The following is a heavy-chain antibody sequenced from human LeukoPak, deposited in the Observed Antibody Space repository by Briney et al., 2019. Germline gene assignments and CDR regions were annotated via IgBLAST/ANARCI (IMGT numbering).Heavy chain of an antibody. V-gene: IGHV4-34*01. CDR1: GGSFSGYY. Sequence: PSETLSLTCAVYGGSFSGYYWSWIRQPPGKGLEWIGEINHSGSTNYNPSLKSRVTISVDTSKNQFSLKLSSVTAGDTAVYYCARVIVVVVAATFWFDPWGQGTLVTVSS. J-gene: IGHJ5*02. CDR3: ARVIVVVVAATFWFDP. CDR2: INHSGST. D-gene: IGHD2-15*01.